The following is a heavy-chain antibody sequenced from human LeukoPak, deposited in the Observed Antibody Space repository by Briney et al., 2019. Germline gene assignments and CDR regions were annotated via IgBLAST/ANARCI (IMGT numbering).Heavy chain of an antibody. Sequence: SVKVSCKASGGTFSSYAISWVRQAPGQGLEWMGGIIPILGTANYAQKFQGRVTITADESTSTAYMELSSLRSEDTAVYYCARGGYSFNWFDPWGQGTLVTVSS. J-gene: IGHJ5*02. V-gene: IGHV1-69*01. CDR2: IIPILGTA. CDR3: ARGGYSFNWFDP. CDR1: GGTFSSYA. D-gene: IGHD5-18*01.